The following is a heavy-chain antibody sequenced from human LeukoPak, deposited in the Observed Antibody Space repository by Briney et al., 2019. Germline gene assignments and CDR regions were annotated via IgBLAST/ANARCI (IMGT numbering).Heavy chain of an antibody. CDR2: ISSSSSTI. CDR1: GFTFSSYS. V-gene: IGHV3-48*01. Sequence: GGSLRLSCAASGFTFSSYSMNWVRQAPGKGLEWVSYISSSSSTIYYADSVKGRFTISRDNAKSSLYLQMNSLRAEDTAVYYCARDSLMVRGVIYAYWGQGTLVTVSS. J-gene: IGHJ4*02. CDR3: ARDSLMVRGVIYAY. D-gene: IGHD3-10*01.